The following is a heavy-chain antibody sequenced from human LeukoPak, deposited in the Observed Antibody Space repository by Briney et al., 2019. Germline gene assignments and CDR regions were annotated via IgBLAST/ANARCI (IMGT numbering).Heavy chain of an antibody. CDR2: ISSSSSYI. D-gene: IGHD3-22*01. Sequence: GGSLRLSCAASGFTFSSYSMNWVRQAPGKGLEWVSSISSSSSYIYYADSVKGRFTISRDNAKNSLYLQMNSLRAEDTAVYYCAKDPTHYRVWDYYETIGLSYWGQGTLVTVSS. CDR3: AKDPTHYRVWDYYETIGLSY. J-gene: IGHJ4*02. CDR1: GFTFSSYS. V-gene: IGHV3-21*01.